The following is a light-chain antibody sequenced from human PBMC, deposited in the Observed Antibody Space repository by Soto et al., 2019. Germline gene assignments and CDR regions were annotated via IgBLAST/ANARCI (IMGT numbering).Light chain of an antibody. CDR2: EVS. CDR3: SSYTSSSTVV. Sequence: QSALTQPASVSGSPGQSITISCTGTSSDVGSYNYVSWYQQHPGKAPKVLIFEVSNRPSGVSNRFSGSKSGNTASLTISGLQAEDEGGYYCSSYTSSSTVVFGSGTKLTVL. J-gene: IGLJ1*01. V-gene: IGLV2-14*01. CDR1: SSDVGSYNY.